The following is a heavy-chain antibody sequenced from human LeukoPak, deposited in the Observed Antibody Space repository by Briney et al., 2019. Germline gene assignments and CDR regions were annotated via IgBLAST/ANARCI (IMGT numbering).Heavy chain of an antibody. V-gene: IGHV4-61*08. Sequence: SETLALTCAVSGASTTGGYYWTWIRQPPGKGLEWIGYLGNPNHNPSLKSRVTISGDRSKNQFSLKLNSVTTADTAVYFCATYRGGGGGVGYWGQGTLVTVSS. J-gene: IGHJ4*02. CDR1: GASTTGGYY. CDR3: ATYRGGGGGVGY. D-gene: IGHD6-19*01. CDR2: LGNP.